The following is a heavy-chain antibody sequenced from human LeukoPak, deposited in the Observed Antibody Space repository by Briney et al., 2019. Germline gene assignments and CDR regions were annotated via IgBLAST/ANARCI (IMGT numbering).Heavy chain of an antibody. CDR1: GFTFSHYG. J-gene: IGHJ4*02. V-gene: IGHV3-33*06. CDR3: AKDAQRGFDYSNSLQY. D-gene: IGHD4-11*01. Sequence: PGGSLRLSWAASGFTFSHYGMHWVRQAPGTGLEWVAVIWSDASDKYYAKSVKGRFTISRDNSKNVLYLQMSSLRAEDTAVYYCAKDAQRGFDYSNSLQYWGQGTLVTVSS. CDR2: IWSDASDK.